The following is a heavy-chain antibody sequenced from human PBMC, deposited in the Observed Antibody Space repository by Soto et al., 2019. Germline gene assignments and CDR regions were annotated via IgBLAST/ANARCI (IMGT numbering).Heavy chain of an antibody. D-gene: IGHD6-13*01. CDR3: AKEGKRIASSWYDY. CDR1: GFMFSTTD. CDR2: ISGSGGST. V-gene: IGHV3-23*01. J-gene: IGHJ4*02. Sequence: GGSLRLSCAASGFMFSTTDMSWVRQAPGKGLEWLTTISGSGGSTYYADSVKGRFTISRDNSKNTLYLQMNSLRAEDTAVYYCAKEGKRIASSWYDYWGQGTMVTVSS.